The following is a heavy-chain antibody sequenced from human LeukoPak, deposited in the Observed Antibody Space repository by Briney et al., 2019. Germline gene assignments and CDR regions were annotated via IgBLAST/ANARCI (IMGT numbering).Heavy chain of an antibody. CDR2: IWYDGSNK. V-gene: IGHV3-33*01. CDR1: GFTFSSYG. CDR3: ARSPSYYYDSSGYYSY. J-gene: IGHJ4*02. D-gene: IGHD3-22*01. Sequence: GGSLRLPCAASGFTFSSYGMHWVRQAPGKGLEWVAVIWYDGSNKYYADSVKGRFTISRDNSKNTLYLQMNSLRAEDTAVYYCARSPSYYYDSSGYYSYWGQGTLVTVSS.